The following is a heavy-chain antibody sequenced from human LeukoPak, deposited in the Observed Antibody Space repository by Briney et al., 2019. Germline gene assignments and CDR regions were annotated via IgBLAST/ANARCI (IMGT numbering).Heavy chain of an antibody. V-gene: IGHV3-7*01. Sequence: GGSLRLSCAASGFTFSNYWMSRVRQAPGKGLEWVANIKQDGSEKYYVDSMKGRFGISRDNAKNSLFLQMNSLRAEDTAVYYCARMSRSGYFLWGQGTLVTVSS. D-gene: IGHD3-22*01. CDR2: IKQDGSEK. CDR3: ARMSRSGYFL. J-gene: IGHJ4*02. CDR1: GFTFSNYW.